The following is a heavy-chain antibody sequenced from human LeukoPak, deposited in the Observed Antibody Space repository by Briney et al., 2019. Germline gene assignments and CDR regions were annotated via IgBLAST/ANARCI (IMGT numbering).Heavy chain of an antibody. V-gene: IGHV1-18*01. D-gene: IGHD1-1*01. CDR3: APLDRANWSPRGFDP. Sequence: GASVKVSCKASGGTFSSYAISWVRQAPGQGLEWMGWISAYNGNTNYAQKFQGRVTMTEDTSTDTAYMELSSLRSEDTAVYYCAPLDRANWSPRGFDPWGQGALVTVSS. CDR1: GGTFSSYA. J-gene: IGHJ5*02. CDR2: ISAYNGNT.